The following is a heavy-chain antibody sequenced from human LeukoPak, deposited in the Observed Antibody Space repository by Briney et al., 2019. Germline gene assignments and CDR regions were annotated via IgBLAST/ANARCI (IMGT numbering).Heavy chain of an antibody. CDR2: ISYDGSNK. J-gene: IGHJ4*02. V-gene: IGHV3-30*03. D-gene: IGHD6-13*01. CDR3: ARERFGIAAAGTGHY. CDR1: GFTFSSYG. Sequence: GGSLRLSCAASGFTFSSYGMHWVRQAPGEGLEWVAVISYDGSNKYYADSVKGRFTISRDNSKNTLYLQMNSLRAEDTAVYYCARERFGIAAAGTGHYWGQGTLVTVSS.